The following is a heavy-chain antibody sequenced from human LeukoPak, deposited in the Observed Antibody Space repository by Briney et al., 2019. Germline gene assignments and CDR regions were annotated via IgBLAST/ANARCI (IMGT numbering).Heavy chain of an antibody. Sequence: GGSLRLSCAASGFTFSSYGVHWVRQAPGKGLEWVAVIWYDGSSKDYADSVKGRFTLSRDNSKNTLYLQMNSLTVEDTAVYYCARSQSSSLIDYWGQGTLVTVSS. CDR1: GFTFSSYG. J-gene: IGHJ4*02. D-gene: IGHD6-13*01. CDR3: ARSQSSSLIDY. CDR2: IWYDGSSK. V-gene: IGHV3-33*01.